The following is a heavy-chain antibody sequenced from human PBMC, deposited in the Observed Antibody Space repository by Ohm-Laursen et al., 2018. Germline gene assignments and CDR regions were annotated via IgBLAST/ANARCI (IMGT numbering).Heavy chain of an antibody. J-gene: IGHJ6*02. CDR2: ISSSGSTI. D-gene: IGHD6-13*01. CDR1: GFVFSDYY. Sequence: GSLRLSCTASGFVFSDYYMSWIRQAPGKGLEWVSYISSSGSTIYYADSVKGRFTISRDNAKNSLYLQMNSLRAEDTAVYYCARDRSSSFGYYYGMDVWGQGTTVTVSS. CDR3: ARDRSSSFGYYYGMDV. V-gene: IGHV3-11*01.